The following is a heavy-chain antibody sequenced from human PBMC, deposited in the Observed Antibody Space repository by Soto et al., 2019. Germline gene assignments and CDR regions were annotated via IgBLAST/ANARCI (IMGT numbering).Heavy chain of an antibody. V-gene: IGHV4-59*08. D-gene: IGHD3-10*01. CDR3: VRQGIGFLHGRVDV. J-gene: IGHJ6*01. CDR1: SGPSKSHN. Sequence: QVQVQQSGPGLVKPSETLSLTCTVSSGPSKSHNWGWIRQPPGRGLEWIGYVYATWSTSYNPSLKSRVTVSADPSTNRISLTLRFVTAADTAVYYCVRQGIGFLHGRVDVWGQGTTVIVSS. CDR2: VYATWST.